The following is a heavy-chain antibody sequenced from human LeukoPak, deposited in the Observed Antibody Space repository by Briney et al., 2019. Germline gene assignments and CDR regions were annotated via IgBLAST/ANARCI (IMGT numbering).Heavy chain of an antibody. J-gene: IGHJ4*02. Sequence: HPGRSLRLSCVASGFTFSSYAVHWVRQAPGKGLEWVAVISYDGSNRYYADSVKGRFTISRDDAKNSLYLQMNSLRAEDTAVYYCARDPDYDSSGYYQATVGYWGQGTLVTVSS. CDR2: ISYDGSNR. CDR3: ARDPDYDSSGYYQATVGY. D-gene: IGHD3-22*01. CDR1: GFTFSSYA. V-gene: IGHV3-30*04.